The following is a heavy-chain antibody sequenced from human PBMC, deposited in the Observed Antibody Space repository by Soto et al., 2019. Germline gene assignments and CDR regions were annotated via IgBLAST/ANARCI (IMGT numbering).Heavy chain of an antibody. Sequence: QVQLVQSGAEVKKPGASVKVSCKASGYTFTSYDINWVRQATGQGLEWMGWMNPNSGNTGYAQKFQGRVTMTRNTSLSTAYIQLSSLRSEHTAVYYCARSGQGGNWFDPWGQGTLVTVSS. D-gene: IGHD2-15*01. CDR2: MNPNSGNT. CDR3: ARSGQGGNWFDP. V-gene: IGHV1-8*01. J-gene: IGHJ5*02. CDR1: GYTFTSYD.